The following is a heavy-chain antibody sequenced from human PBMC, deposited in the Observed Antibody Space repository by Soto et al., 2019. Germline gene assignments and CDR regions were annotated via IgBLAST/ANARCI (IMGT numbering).Heavy chain of an antibody. V-gene: IGHV4-31*03. Sequence: SETLSLTCTVSGSSISSGGYYWSWIRQHPGKGLEWIGYIYYSGSTYYNPSLKSRVTISVDTSKNQFSLKLSSVTAADTAVYYCARMAFDFWSGYSHYYYGMDVWGQGTTVTVSS. CDR3: ARMAFDFWSGYSHYYYGMDV. CDR1: GSSISSGGYY. CDR2: IYYSGST. D-gene: IGHD3-3*01. J-gene: IGHJ6*02.